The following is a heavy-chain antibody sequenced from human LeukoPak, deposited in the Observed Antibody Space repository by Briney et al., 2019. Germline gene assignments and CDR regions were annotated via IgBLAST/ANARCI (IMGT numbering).Heavy chain of an antibody. Sequence: ASVKVSCKASGYTFTSYAMHWVRQAPGQRLEWMGWINAGNGNTKYSQKFQGRVTITRDTSASTAYMELSSLRSEDTAVYYCARGGKDGYNRPFDYWGQGTLVTVSS. J-gene: IGHJ4*02. V-gene: IGHV1-3*01. CDR2: INAGNGNT. CDR3: ARGGKDGYNRPFDY. D-gene: IGHD5-24*01. CDR1: GYTFTSYA.